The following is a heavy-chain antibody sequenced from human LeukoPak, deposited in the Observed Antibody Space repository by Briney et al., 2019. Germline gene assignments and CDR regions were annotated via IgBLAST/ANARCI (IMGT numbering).Heavy chain of an antibody. CDR2: ISGSAVST. V-gene: IGHV3-23*01. Sequence: GGSLRLSCTTSGFTFSSYAMSWVRQAPGKGLDWVSGISGSAVSTYYADSVKGRFTISRDNSKNMLYLQMSSLRAEDTAVYYCAKDSYGFFVGHFDPWGQGTLVTVSS. D-gene: IGHD3-3*01. J-gene: IGHJ5*02. CDR3: AKDSYGFFVGHFDP. CDR1: GFTFSSYA.